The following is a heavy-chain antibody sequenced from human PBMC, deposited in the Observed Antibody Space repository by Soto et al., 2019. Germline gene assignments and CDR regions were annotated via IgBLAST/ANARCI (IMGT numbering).Heavy chain of an antibody. D-gene: IGHD3-22*01. J-gene: IGHJ4*02. CDR1: GFTFSSYG. V-gene: IGHV3-30*03. CDR3: VGGYCLGDY. CDR2: ISYDGSNK. Sequence: QVQLVESGGGVVQPGRSLRLSCAASGFTFSSYGMHWVRQAPGKGLQWVAVISYDGSNKYYADSVKGRFTISRDNSKNPLYLQMNSLRAEDTAVYYCVGGYCLGDYWGQGTLVTVSS.